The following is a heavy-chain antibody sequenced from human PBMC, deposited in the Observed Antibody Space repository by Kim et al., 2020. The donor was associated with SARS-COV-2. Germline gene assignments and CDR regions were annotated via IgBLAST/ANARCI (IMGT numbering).Heavy chain of an antibody. Sequence: SETLSLTCTVSGGSISSSSYYWGWIRQPPGKGLEWIGSIYYSGSTYYNPSLKSRVTISVDTSKNQFSLKLSSVTAADTAVYYCARHVHGIFGVVTVDYWGQGTLVTVSS. CDR2: IYYSGST. D-gene: IGHD3-3*01. V-gene: IGHV4-39*01. CDR3: ARHVHGIFGVVTVDY. CDR1: GGSISSSSYY. J-gene: IGHJ4*02.